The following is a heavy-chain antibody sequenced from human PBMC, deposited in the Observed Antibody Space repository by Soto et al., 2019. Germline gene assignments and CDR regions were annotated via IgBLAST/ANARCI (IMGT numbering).Heavy chain of an antibody. D-gene: IGHD6-6*01. CDR1: GFSFSSYS. CDR3: ARDRRGVAARLPVY. CDR2: ISTGSSYI. V-gene: IGHV3-21*02. J-gene: IGHJ4*02. Sequence: EVLLVESGGGLVRPGGSLRLSCAASGFSFSSYSMNWLRQTPGKGLEWVSSISTGSSYIYYADSVKGRFTITRDNAKNSLFLQMNILTAEATAVYYCARDRRGVAARLPVYWGQGTLVTVSS.